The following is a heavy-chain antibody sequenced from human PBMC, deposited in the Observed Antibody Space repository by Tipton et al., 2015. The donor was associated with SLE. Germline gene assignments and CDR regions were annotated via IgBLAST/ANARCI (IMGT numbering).Heavy chain of an antibody. V-gene: IGHV4-59*01. CDR2: VYYSGGT. Sequence: LRLSCTISGGSISRYYWSWIRQSPGKGLEWIGYVYYSGGTNYSPSLSSRVTISIDTSKKQFSLKLTSVTAADTAIYYCARLQNSSGGSIFDSWGQGTLVTVSS. CDR1: GGSISRYY. CDR3: ARLQNSSGGSIFDS. J-gene: IGHJ4*02. D-gene: IGHD6-25*01.